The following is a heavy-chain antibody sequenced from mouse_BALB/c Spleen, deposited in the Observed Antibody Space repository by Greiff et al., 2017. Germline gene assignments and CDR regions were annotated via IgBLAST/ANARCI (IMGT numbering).Heavy chain of an antibody. D-gene: IGHD2-1*01. V-gene: IGHV14-3*02. CDR3: ASYGNLAY. CDR2: IDPANGNT. Sequence: VQLQQSGAELVKPGASVKLSCTASGFNIKDSYMHWVKQRPEQGLEWIGRIDPANGNTKYDPKFQGKATITADTSSNTAYLQLSSLTSEDTAVYYWASYGNLAYWGQGTLVTVSA. J-gene: IGHJ3*01. CDR1: GFNIKDSY.